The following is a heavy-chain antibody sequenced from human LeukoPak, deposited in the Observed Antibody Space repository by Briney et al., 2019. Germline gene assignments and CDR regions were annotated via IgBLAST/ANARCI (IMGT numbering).Heavy chain of an antibody. CDR1: GFTFSNYA. V-gene: IGHV3-23*01. Sequence: GGSLRLSCAASGFTFSNYAKDWVRQAPGKGLEWVSTISGSGGSTYYADSVKGRFTISRDNSKNTLYLQMNSLRAEDTAAYYCAKRVGLSAFDYWGQGTLVTVSS. CDR2: ISGSGGST. D-gene: IGHD2/OR15-2a*01. CDR3: AKRVGLSAFDY. J-gene: IGHJ4*02.